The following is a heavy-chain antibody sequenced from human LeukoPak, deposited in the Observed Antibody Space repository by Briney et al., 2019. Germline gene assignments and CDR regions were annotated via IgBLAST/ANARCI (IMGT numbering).Heavy chain of an antibody. V-gene: IGHV1-46*01. J-gene: IGHJ3*02. CDR2: INPSGGST. CDR3: ARDLYYDSSGYYSQRAFDI. Sequence: ASVKVSCKASGYTFTSYYMHWVRQAPGQGLEWMGIINPSGGSTSYAQKFQGRVTMTRDTSTSTVYMELSSLRSEDTAVYYCARDLYYDSSGYYSQRAFDIWGQGTMVTVSS. CDR1: GYTFTSYY. D-gene: IGHD3-22*01.